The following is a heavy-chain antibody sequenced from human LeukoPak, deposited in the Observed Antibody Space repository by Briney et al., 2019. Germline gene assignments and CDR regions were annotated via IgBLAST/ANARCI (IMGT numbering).Heavy chain of an antibody. V-gene: IGHV1-69*01. CDR1: GGTFSSYA. J-gene: IGHJ5*02. Sequence: GSSVKVSCKASGGTFSSYAISWVRQAPGQGLEWMGGIIPIFGTANYAQKFQGRVTITADESTSTAYMELSSLRSEDTAVYYCARAFVVVVAATGWWFDPWGQGTLVTVSS. CDR2: IIPIFGTA. D-gene: IGHD2-15*01. CDR3: ARAFVVVVAATGWWFDP.